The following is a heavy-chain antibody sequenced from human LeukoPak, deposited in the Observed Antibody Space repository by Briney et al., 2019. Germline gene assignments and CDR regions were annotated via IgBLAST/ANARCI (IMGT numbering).Heavy chain of an antibody. Sequence: GGSLRLSRAASGFTFSSYGVHCAGPPPGRGLGWVAFIRYDGSNKYYADSVKGRVTTSRDNSKNTLYLQMNSLRAEGTAVYYCARPDILTGSYFDYWGQGTLVTVSS. J-gene: IGHJ4*02. CDR3: ARPDILTGSYFDY. D-gene: IGHD3-9*01. V-gene: IGHV3-30*02. CDR2: IRYDGSNK. CDR1: GFTFSSYG.